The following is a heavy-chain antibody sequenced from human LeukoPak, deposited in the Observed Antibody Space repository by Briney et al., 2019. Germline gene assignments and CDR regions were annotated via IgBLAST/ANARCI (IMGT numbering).Heavy chain of an antibody. CDR1: GFTFSTYW. CDR2: MKQDGSET. J-gene: IGHJ4*02. D-gene: IGHD5-24*01. V-gene: IGHV3-7*01. CDR3: ARDRRDGYNVLDY. Sequence: GGSLILSCAASGFTFSTYWMTWVRQAPEKGLEWVANMKQDGSETYYVDSVKGRFTISRDNAKNSLYLQMNSLRAEDTAMYYCARDRRDGYNVLDYWGQGTLVTVSS.